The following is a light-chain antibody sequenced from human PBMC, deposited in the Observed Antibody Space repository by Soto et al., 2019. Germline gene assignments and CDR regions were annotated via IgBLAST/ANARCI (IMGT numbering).Light chain of an antibody. Sequence: EIVMTQSPATLSVSPGERATLSCRASQSININLAWYQQKPGQAPRLLLYGASTRATDIPARFSGSGSGTEFTLTISSLQSEDLAVYDCQQYNNWPPAFGQGTKVESK. CDR2: GAS. CDR3: QQYNNWPPA. J-gene: IGKJ1*01. CDR1: QSININ. V-gene: IGKV3-15*01.